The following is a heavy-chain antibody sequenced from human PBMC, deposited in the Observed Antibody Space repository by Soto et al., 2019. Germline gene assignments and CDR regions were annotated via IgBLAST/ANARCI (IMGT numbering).Heavy chain of an antibody. CDR3: ARTDGPFDS. D-gene: IGHD2-8*01. CDR1: GGSFSGYY. CDR2: SNHSGST. V-gene: IGHV4-34*01. Sequence: QVQLQQWGAGLLKPSETLSLTCAVYGGSFSGYYWSWIRQPPGKGLEWIGESNHSGSTNYNPSLKSRVTLSVDTSKIQYSLMLSSVTAADTAVYYCARTDGPFDSWGHGTLVTVSS. J-gene: IGHJ4*01.